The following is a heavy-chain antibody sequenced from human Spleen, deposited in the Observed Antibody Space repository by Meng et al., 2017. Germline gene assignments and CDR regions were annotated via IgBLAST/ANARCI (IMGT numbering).Heavy chain of an antibody. D-gene: IGHD6-25*01. Sequence: QITLKESGPTLVKPTQTLTVTCTFSGFSLSSSGVGVGWIRQPPGKALECFALIYWDDDKRYSPSLKSRLTITKDTSKNLVVLTMTNMGPVDTATYYCARFTYTSDSYRAFDIWGQGTVVTVSS. CDR2: IYWDDDK. J-gene: IGHJ3*02. CDR3: ARFTYTSDSYRAFDI. CDR1: GFSLSSSGVG. V-gene: IGHV2-5*02.